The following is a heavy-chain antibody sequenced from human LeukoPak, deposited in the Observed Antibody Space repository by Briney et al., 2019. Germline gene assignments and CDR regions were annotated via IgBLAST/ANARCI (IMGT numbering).Heavy chain of an antibody. Sequence: SETLSLTCTASGGSISSYYWSWIRQPAGKGLEWIGRIYTSGSTNYNPSLKSRVTMSVDTSKNQISLKLSSVTAADTAVYYCARAPPVLGVVPDGAWFDPWGQGTLVTVSS. CDR2: IYTSGST. D-gene: IGHD3-3*01. J-gene: IGHJ5*02. V-gene: IGHV4-4*07. CDR1: GGSISSYY. CDR3: ARAPPVLGVVPDGAWFDP.